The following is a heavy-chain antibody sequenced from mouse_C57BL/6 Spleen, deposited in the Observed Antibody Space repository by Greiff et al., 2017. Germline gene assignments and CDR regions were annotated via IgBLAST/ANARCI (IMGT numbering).Heavy chain of an antibody. J-gene: IGHJ3*01. CDR1: GFSFNTYA. CDR2: IRSKSNNYAT. CDR3: VRPYSNYDAWFAY. Sequence: EVKLMESGGGLVQPKGSLKLSCAASGFSFNTYAMNWVRQAPGKGLEWVARIRSKSNNYATYYADAVKDRFTISRDDSESMLYLQMNNLKTVDTSMYYCVRPYSNYDAWFAYWGQGTLVTVAA. V-gene: IGHV10-1*01. D-gene: IGHD2-5*01.